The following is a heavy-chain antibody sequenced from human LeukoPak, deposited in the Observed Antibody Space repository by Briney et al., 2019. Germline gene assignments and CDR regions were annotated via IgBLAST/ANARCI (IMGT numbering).Heavy chain of an antibody. D-gene: IGHD1-26*01. CDR1: GVSISSPYW. Sequence: SGTLSLTCAVSGVSISSPYWYSWVRQPPGKGLEWIGEIFRTGTTNYNPSLKSRVTISLDKSKNQFSLKLSSVTAADTAVYYCARHQAGANTFDYWGQGTLVTVSS. V-gene: IGHV4-4*02. CDR2: IFRTGTT. CDR3: ARHQAGANTFDY. J-gene: IGHJ4*02.